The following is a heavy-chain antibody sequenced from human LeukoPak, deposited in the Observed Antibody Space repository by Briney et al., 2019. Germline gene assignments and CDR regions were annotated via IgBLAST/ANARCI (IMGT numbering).Heavy chain of an antibody. Sequence: GGSLRLSCVASPSIFSSYWMTWVRQAPGKGLEWVATIKQDGNVTYYLDSVNGRFTISRDNDKNSLYLQMNSLRAEDTAVYLCDWYRGGGDYDFWGQGTLVTVSS. CDR2: IKQDGNVT. CDR3: DWYRGGGDYDF. V-gene: IGHV3-7*02. CDR1: PSIFSSYW. D-gene: IGHD4-17*01. J-gene: IGHJ4*02.